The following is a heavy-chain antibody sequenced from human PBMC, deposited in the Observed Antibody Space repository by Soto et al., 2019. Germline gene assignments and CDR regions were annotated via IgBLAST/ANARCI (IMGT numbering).Heavy chain of an antibody. J-gene: IGHJ3*01. CDR3: ARGKYSGFDA. Sequence: SQTLSLTFAISGDSFSSDGVALNLIMQSPSRGLEWLGRTYYRSKWYNDYAVSVKSRITVNPDTSKNQFSLQLSSVTPEDTAVYYCARGKYSGFDAWGQGTMVTVSS. CDR2: TYYRSKWYN. V-gene: IGHV6-1*01. CDR1: GDSFSSDGVA. D-gene: IGHD2-15*01.